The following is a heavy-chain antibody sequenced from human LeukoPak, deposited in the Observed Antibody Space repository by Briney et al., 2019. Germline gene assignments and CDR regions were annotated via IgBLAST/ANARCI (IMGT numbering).Heavy chain of an antibody. CDR2: IQYSGDS. CDR1: GDSISNFY. Sequence: PSETLSLTCSVSGDSISNFYWNWIRQPPGKRLEWIGNIQYSGDSNYNPSLQSRVTISIDTSRKQLFLKLSSVTAADTAVYYCALAPNSNWFDFWGQGTLVTVSS. D-gene: IGHD2-8*01. J-gene: IGHJ5*01. CDR3: ALAPNSNWFDF. V-gene: IGHV4-59*08.